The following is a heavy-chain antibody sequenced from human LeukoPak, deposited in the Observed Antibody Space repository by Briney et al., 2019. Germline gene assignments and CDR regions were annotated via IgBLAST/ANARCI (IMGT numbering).Heavy chain of an antibody. V-gene: IGHV3-30*02. CDR3: AKSETYYYDSSGYSLFDY. J-gene: IGHJ4*02. D-gene: IGHD3-22*01. CDR1: GFTFSRYW. Sequence: GGSLRLSCAASGFTFSRYWMHWVRQAPGKGLEWVAFIRYDGSNKYYADSVKGRFTISRDNSKNTLYLQMNSLRAEDTAVYYCAKSETYYYDSSGYSLFDYWGQGTLVTVSS. CDR2: IRYDGSNK.